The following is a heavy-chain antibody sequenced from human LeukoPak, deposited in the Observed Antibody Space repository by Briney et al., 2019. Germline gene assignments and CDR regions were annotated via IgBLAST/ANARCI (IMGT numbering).Heavy chain of an antibody. V-gene: IGHV3-33*01. D-gene: IGHD6-13*01. Sequence: GGSLRLSCAASGFTFSSYGMHWVRQAPGKGLEWVAVIWYGGSNKYYADSVKGRFTISRDNSKNTLYLQMNSLRAEDTAVYYCARDLLPNSSSWYLGYWGQGTLVTVSS. CDR2: IWYGGSNK. CDR1: GFTFSSYG. J-gene: IGHJ4*02. CDR3: ARDLLPNSSSWYLGY.